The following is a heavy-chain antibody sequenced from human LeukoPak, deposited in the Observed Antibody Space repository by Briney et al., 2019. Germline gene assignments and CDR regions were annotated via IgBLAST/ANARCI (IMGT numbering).Heavy chain of an antibody. CDR2: ISDSGGST. V-gene: IGHV3-23*01. D-gene: IGHD6-13*01. CDR3: AKGIAAAGNEPFDY. J-gene: IGHJ4*02. CDR1: GFTFSSYA. Sequence: GSLRLSCAASGFTFSSYAMSWVRQAPGKGLEWVSAISDSGGSTYYADSVKGRFTISRDNSKNTLYLQMNSLRAEDTAVYYCAKGIAAAGNEPFDYWGQGTLVTVSS.